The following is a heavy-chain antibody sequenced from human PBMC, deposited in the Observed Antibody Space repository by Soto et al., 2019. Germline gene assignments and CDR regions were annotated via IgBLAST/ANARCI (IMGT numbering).Heavy chain of an antibody. CDR2: ISAYDGYT. V-gene: IGHV1-18*03. CDR3: ARGGFYDSSGARNYYYYGMNV. D-gene: IGHD3-22*01. J-gene: IGHJ6*02. CDR1: GYTFTSYG. Sequence: QVQLVQSGAEVKKPGASVKVSCNASGYTFTSYGINWVRQAPGQGLEWLGWISAYDGYTNYAQILQGRVSMTTDTSTKTAYMELRSLRSDDMAMYYCARGGFYDSSGARNYYYYGMNVWGQGTTVTVSS.